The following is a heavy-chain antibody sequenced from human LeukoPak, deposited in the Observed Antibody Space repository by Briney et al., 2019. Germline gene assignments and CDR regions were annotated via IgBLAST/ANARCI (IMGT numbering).Heavy chain of an antibody. D-gene: IGHD3-10*01. CDR2: IDHSGST. V-gene: IGHV4-34*01. Sequence: SETLSLTCTVSGDSISTYYWSWIRQPPGKGLEWIGEIDHSGSTNYNPSLQSRVTISVDTSKNQFSLKVSSVSAADTAVYYCARGNRPYGEHEAFDIWGHGTTVTVSP. CDR1: GDSISTYY. CDR3: ARGNRPYGEHEAFDI. J-gene: IGHJ3*02.